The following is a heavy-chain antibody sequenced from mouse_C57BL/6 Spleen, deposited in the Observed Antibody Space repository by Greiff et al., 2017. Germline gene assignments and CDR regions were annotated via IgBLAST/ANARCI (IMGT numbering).Heavy chain of an antibody. J-gene: IGHJ4*01. CDR3: ARQDGYYPFYYYAMDY. Sequence: QVQLKESGAELVKPGASVKLSCKASGYTFTEYTIHWVKQRSGQGLEWIGWFYPGSGSIKYNEKFKDKATLTADKSSSTVYMELSRLTSEDSAVYFCARQDGYYPFYYYAMDYWGQGTSVTVSS. D-gene: IGHD2-3*01. CDR2: FYPGSGSI. V-gene: IGHV1-62-2*01. CDR1: GYTFTEYT.